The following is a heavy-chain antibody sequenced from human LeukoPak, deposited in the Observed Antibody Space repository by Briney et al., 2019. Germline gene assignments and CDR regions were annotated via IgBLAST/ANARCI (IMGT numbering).Heavy chain of an antibody. V-gene: IGHV3-9*01. D-gene: IGHD6-19*01. CDR3: AKDRGDRRQWLSHAYGMDV. CDR1: GFTFDDYA. Sequence: SGGSLRLSCAASGFTFDDYAMHWVRQAPGKGLEWVSGISWNSGSIGYADSVKGRFTISRDNAKNSLYLQMNSLRAEDTALYYCAKDRGDRRQWLSHAYGMDVWGQGTTVTVSS. CDR2: ISWNSGSI. J-gene: IGHJ6*02.